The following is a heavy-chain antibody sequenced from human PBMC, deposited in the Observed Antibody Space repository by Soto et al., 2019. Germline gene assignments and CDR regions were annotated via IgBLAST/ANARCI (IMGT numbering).Heavy chain of an antibody. CDR2: ISYDGSNK. J-gene: IGHJ3*01. V-gene: IGHV3-30*18. Sequence: GGSLRVWWGAAGGTFGGYGGRWVRQAPGKGLEWVAVISYDGSNKYYADSVKGRFTISRDNSKNTLYLQMNSLRAEDTAVYYCAKDDVFDFWGKGKLVTVSS. CDR3: AKDDVFDF. CDR1: GGTFGGYG.